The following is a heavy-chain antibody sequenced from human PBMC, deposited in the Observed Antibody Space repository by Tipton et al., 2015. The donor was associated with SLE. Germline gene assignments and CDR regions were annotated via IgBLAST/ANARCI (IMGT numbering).Heavy chain of an antibody. CDR2: IYYSGST. CDR1: GGSISSGGYY. V-gene: IGHV4-61*08. D-gene: IGHD3-22*01. J-gene: IGHJ5*02. Sequence: TLSLTCTVSGGSISSGGYYWSWIRQHPGKGLEWIGYIYYSGSTNYNPSLKSRVTISVDTSKSQFSLKLSSVTAADTAVYYCASASSGYYCEPWGQGTLVTVSS. CDR3: ASASSGYYCEP.